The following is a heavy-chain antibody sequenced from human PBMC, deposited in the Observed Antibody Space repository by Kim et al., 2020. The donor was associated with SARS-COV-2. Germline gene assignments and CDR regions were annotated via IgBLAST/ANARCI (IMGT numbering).Heavy chain of an antibody. CDR2: IKSKTDGGTT. CDR1: GFTFSNAW. D-gene: IGHD3-22*01. Sequence: GGSLRLSCAASGFTFSNAWMSWVRQAPGKGLEWVGRIKSKTDGGTTDYAAPVKGRFTISRDDSKNTLYLQMNSLKTEDTAVYYCTTPPYYYDSSGYPLFRPACDYWGQGTLVTVSS. V-gene: IGHV3-15*01. CDR3: TTPPYYYDSSGYPLFRPACDY. J-gene: IGHJ4*02.